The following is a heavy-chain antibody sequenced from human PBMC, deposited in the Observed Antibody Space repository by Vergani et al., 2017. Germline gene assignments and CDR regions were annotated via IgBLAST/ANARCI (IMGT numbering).Heavy chain of an antibody. J-gene: IGHJ5*02. CDR2: IYPGDSDT. CDR3: ARHWDIVVVPAALSYNWFDP. CDR1: GYSFTSYW. D-gene: IGHD2-2*01. Sequence: EVQLVQSGAEVKKPGESLKISCKGSGYSFTSYWIGCVRQMPGKGLEWMGIIYPGDSDTRYSPSFQGQVTISADKSISTAYLQWSSLKASDTAMYYCARHWDIVVVPAALSYNWFDPWGQGTLVTVSS. V-gene: IGHV5-51*01.